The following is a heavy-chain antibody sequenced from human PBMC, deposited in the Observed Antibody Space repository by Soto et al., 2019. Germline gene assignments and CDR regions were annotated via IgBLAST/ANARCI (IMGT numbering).Heavy chain of an antibody. CDR2: IYYSGST. D-gene: IGHD2-15*01. Sequence: QVQLQESGPGLVKPSQTLSLTCTVSGGSISSGGYYWSWIRQHPGKGLEWIGYIYYSGSTYYNPSLKRRVTISVDTSKNQFSLKLSSVTAADTAVYYCARSFGVVVAATSPYYGMDVWGQGTTVTVSS. CDR3: ARSFGVVVAATSPYYGMDV. CDR1: GGSISSGGYY. V-gene: IGHV4-31*03. J-gene: IGHJ6*02.